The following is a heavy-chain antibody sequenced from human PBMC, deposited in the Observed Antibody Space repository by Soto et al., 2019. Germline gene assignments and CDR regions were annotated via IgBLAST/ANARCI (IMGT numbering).Heavy chain of an antibody. CDR2: INGNSRNI. CDR3: ARARSGYSYGDFDH. D-gene: IGHD5-18*01. Sequence: EVQLVESGGGLVQPGGSLRLSCAASGFSFNNYGMNWVRQAPRKGLEGVSYINGNSRNIDYVVSVEGRITITRDNAKNALYLEMNGLRDEDTGVYYCARARSGYSYGDFDHWGQGTLVIVSS. V-gene: IGHV3-48*02. CDR1: GFSFNNYG. J-gene: IGHJ4*02.